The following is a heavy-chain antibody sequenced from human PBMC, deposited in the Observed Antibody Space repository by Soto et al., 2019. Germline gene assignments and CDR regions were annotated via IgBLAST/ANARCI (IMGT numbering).Heavy chain of an antibody. CDR3: TRDPGTTRYYGMDV. CDR1: GSTLCDYA. J-gene: IGHJ6*02. D-gene: IGHD1-7*01. V-gene: IGHV3-49*04. CDR2: IRSKAYGGTT. Sequence: PGGSLRLSCTASGSTLCDYAMSWVRQAPGKRLEWVGFIRSKAYGGTTEYATSVKGRFTISRDDSKSIAYLQMNSLKTEDTAVYYCTRDPGTTRYYGMDVWGQGTTVTVSS.